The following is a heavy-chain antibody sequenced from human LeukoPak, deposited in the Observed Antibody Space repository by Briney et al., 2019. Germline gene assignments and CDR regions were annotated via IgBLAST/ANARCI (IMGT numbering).Heavy chain of an antibody. D-gene: IGHD4-17*01. J-gene: IGHJ4*02. CDR3: AKDLTTLTLGKDY. Sequence: GRSLRLSCAASGFTFSSYAMSWVRQAPGKGLEWVSAISGSGGSTYYADSVKGRFTISRDNSKNTLYLQMNSLRAEDTAIYYCAKDLTTLTLGKDYWGQGTLVTVSS. V-gene: IGHV3-23*01. CDR2: ISGSGGST. CDR1: GFTFSSYA.